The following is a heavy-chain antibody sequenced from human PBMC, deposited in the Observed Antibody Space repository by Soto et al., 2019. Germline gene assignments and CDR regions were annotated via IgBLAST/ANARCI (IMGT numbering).Heavy chain of an antibody. CDR1: GGSISSGGYY. Sequence: SETLSLTCTVSGGSISSGGYYWSWIRQHPGKGLEWIGYIYYSGSTYYNPSLKSRVTISVDTSKNQFSLKLSSVTAADTAVYYCARVVVITRFFDYWGQGTLVTVS. CDR3: ARVVVITRFFDY. J-gene: IGHJ4*02. CDR2: IYYSGST. D-gene: IGHD3-22*01. V-gene: IGHV4-31*03.